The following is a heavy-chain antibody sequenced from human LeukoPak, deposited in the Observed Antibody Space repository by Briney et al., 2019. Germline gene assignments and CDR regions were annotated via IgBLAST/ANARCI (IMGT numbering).Heavy chain of an antibody. Sequence: GGSLRLSCAASGFTFSSYDMHWVRQATGKGLEWVSAIGTAGDTYYPGSVKGRFTISRENAKNSLYLQMNSLRAGDTAVYYCARGQLWSPLYYYGMDVWGQGTTITVSS. CDR2: IGTAGDT. D-gene: IGHD5-18*01. CDR3: ARGQLWSPLYYYGMDV. CDR1: GFTFSSYD. V-gene: IGHV3-13*01. J-gene: IGHJ6*02.